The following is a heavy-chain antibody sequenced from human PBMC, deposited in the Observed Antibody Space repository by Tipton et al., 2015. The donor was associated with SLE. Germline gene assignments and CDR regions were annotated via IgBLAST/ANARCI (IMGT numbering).Heavy chain of an antibody. V-gene: IGHV4-59*01. J-gene: IGHJ4*02. CDR3: ARRYSSGFLFDS. CDR2: IYYGGST. D-gene: IGHD6-19*01. CDR1: GGSMTSYY. Sequence: LRLSCTVSGGSMTSYYWSWIRQPPGKGLEWIGYIYYGGSTNYNPSLESRVTMSVDTSKNQFSLKLRSVTAADTAVYYCARRYSSGFLFDSWGQGTLVTVSS.